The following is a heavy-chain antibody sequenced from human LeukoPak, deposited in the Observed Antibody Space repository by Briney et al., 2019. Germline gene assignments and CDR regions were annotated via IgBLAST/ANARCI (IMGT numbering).Heavy chain of an antibody. CDR1: GRTFSSYA. J-gene: IGHJ4*02. Sequence: SVKLSCKASGRTFSSYAISWVRQAPGQGLEWMGRIIPIFGLADYAQKFEGRVTITADKSTSTAYMKLSSLRSEDTAVYYWAESPLGATSVNFDYWGQGTLVTVSS. D-gene: IGHD1-26*01. CDR2: IIPIFGLA. CDR3: AESPLGATSVNFDY. V-gene: IGHV1-69*04.